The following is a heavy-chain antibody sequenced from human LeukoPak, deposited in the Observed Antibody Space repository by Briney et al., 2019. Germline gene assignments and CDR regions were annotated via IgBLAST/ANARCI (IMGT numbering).Heavy chain of an antibody. CDR2: INPNSGGT. CDR3: ARGVVVVAATYAFDI. V-gene: IGHV1-2*06. J-gene: IGHJ4*02. Sequence: GASVKVSCKASGYTFTGYYMHWVRQAPGQGLEWMGRINPNSGGTNYAQKFQGRVTMTRDTSISTAYMELSRLRSDDTAVYYCARGVVVVAATYAFDIWGQGTLVTVSS. CDR1: GYTFTGYY. D-gene: IGHD2-15*01.